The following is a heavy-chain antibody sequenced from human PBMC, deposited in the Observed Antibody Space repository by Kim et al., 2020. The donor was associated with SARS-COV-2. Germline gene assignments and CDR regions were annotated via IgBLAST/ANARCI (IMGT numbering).Heavy chain of an antibody. CDR1: GYTFTSYG. CDR2: ISAYNGNT. J-gene: IGHJ6*02. D-gene: IGHD3-10*01. Sequence: ASVKVSCKASGYTFTSYGISWVRQAPGQGLEWMGWISAYNGNTNYAQKLQGRVTMTTDTSTSTAYMELRSLRSDDTAVYYCARDRRGNGSGRGYYYGMDVWGQGTTVTVSS. V-gene: IGHV1-18*01. CDR3: ARDRRGNGSGRGYYYGMDV.